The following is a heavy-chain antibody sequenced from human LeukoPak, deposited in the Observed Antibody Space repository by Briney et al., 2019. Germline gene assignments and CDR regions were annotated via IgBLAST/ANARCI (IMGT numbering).Heavy chain of an antibody. J-gene: IGHJ4*02. D-gene: IGHD3-22*01. CDR1: GFTFSISA. Sequence: SGGSLRLSCAASGFTFSISAMSWVRQAPGKGLEWVSAISGSGGSTYYADSVKGRFTISRDNSKNTLYLQMNSLRAEDTAVYYCAKKGITMIVTNWGQGTLVTVSS. CDR3: AKKGITMIVTN. V-gene: IGHV3-23*01. CDR2: ISGSGGST.